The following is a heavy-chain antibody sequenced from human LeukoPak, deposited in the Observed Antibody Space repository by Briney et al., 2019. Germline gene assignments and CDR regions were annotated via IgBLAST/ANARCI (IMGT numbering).Heavy chain of an antibody. CDR2: IYYSGST. J-gene: IGHJ4*02. V-gene: IGHV4-59*01. D-gene: IGHD3-3*01. CDR1: GGSISSYC. CDR3: ARAGYGDFWSGYYHDY. Sequence: PSETLSLTCTVSGGSISSYCWSWIRQPPGKGLEWIGYIYYSGSTNYNPSLKSRVTISVDTSKNQFSLKLSSVTAADTAVYYCARAGYGDFWSGYYHDYWGQETLVTVSS.